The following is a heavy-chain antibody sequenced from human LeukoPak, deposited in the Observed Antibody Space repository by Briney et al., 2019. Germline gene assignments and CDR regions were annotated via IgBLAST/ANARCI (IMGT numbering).Heavy chain of an antibody. CDR3: AREGQLASPLRGGRKNWFDP. V-gene: IGHV4-34*01. CDR2: INHSGST. CDR1: GGSFSGYY. D-gene: IGHD6-6*01. J-gene: IGHJ5*02. Sequence: SETLSLTCAVYGGSFSGYYWSWIRQPPGKGLEWIGEINHSGSTNYNPSLKSRVTISVDTSKNQFSLKLSSVTAADTAVYYCAREGQLASPLRGGRKNWFDPWGQGTLVTVSS.